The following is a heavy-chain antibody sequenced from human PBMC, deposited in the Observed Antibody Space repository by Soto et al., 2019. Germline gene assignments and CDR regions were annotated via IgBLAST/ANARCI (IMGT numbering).Heavy chain of an antibody. CDR3: ARHAGKYCSGGSSPGGFFDY. D-gene: IGHD2-15*01. J-gene: IGHJ4*02. CDR2: IYYSGST. V-gene: IGHV4-59*08. CDR1: GGSISSYY. Sequence: SETLSLTCTVSGGSISSYYWSWIRQPPGKGLEWIGYIYYSGSTNYNPSLKSRVTISVDTSKNQFSLKLSSVTAADTAVYYCARHAGKYCSGGSSPGGFFDYWGQGTLVTVSS.